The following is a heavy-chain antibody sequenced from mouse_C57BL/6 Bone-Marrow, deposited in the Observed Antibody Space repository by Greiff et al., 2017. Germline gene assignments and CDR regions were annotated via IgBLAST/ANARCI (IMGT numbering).Heavy chain of an antibody. J-gene: IGHJ3*01. CDR2: IYPGSGST. CDR1: GYTFTSYW. CDR3: ASSYSNYLFAY. V-gene: IGHV1-55*01. D-gene: IGHD2-5*01. Sequence: QVQLQQPGAELVKPGVSVKMSCKASGYTFTSYWITWVKQRPGQGLEWIGDIYPGSGSTNYNEKFKSKATLTVDTSSSTAYMQLGSLTSEDSAVYYYASSYSNYLFAYWGQGTLVTVSA.